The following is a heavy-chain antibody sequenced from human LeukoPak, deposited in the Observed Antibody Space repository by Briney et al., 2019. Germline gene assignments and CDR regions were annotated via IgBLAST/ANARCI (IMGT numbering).Heavy chain of an antibody. V-gene: IGHV4-34*01. CDR3: ARDALCSSTSCYYYYYYMDV. D-gene: IGHD2-2*01. Sequence: SETLSLTCAVYGGSFSGYYWSWIRQPPGKGLEWIGEINHSGSTNYNPSLKSRVTMSVDTSKNQFSLKLSSVTAADTAVYYCARDALCSSTSCYYYYYYMDVWGKGTTVTVSS. CDR2: INHSGST. CDR1: GGSFSGYY. J-gene: IGHJ6*03.